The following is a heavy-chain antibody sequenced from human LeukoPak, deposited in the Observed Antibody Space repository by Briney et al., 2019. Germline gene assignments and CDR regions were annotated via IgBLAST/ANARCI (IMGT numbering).Heavy chain of an antibody. CDR3: ARHTRIQPVGY. J-gene: IGHJ4*02. D-gene: IGHD1-1*01. Sequence: PSETLSLTCTVAGGSISSYYWSWLRQPPGKGLEWIGYIYYSGSTNYNPSLKSRVTISVDTSKNQFSLKLSSVTAADTAVYYCARHTRIQPVGYWGQGTLVTVSS. V-gene: IGHV4-59*01. CDR2: IYYSGST. CDR1: GGSISSYY.